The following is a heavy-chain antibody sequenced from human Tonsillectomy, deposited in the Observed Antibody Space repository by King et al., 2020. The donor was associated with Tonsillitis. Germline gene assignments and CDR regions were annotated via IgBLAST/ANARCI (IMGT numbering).Heavy chain of an antibody. Sequence: VQLVQSGAEVKKPGASVRVSCKASAYTFTDHYIHWVRQAPGQGLEWMGWINPNSGGTRFAQRFQGRVTMTSDTSISTAYMELNRLRSDDTAMYYCARDLHYDSSGYFGYWGQGTLVTVSS. CDR3: ARDLHYDSSGYFGY. V-gene: IGHV1-2*02. CDR1: AYTFTDHY. CDR2: INPNSGGT. D-gene: IGHD3-22*01. J-gene: IGHJ4*02.